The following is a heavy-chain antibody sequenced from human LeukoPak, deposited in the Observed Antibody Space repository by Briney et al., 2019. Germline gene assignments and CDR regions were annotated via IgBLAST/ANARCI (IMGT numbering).Heavy chain of an antibody. D-gene: IGHD2-21*01. V-gene: IGHV3-7*01. CDR2: IKQNGREK. J-gene: IGHJ3*01. CDR3: ARDTIFCDGDYCHRGDAFDL. CDR1: GFTFSSYW. Sequence: SGGSLRLSCAASGFTFSSYWMSWVRQAPGKGLEWVANIKQNGREKYYLDSEKGRFTISRDNAKNSLDLQISSLRIEDTAVYFCARDTIFCDGDYCHRGDAFDLWGQGTMVTVSS.